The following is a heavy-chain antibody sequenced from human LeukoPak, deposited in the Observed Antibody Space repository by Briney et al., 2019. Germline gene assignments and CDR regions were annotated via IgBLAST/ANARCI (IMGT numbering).Heavy chain of an antibody. CDR1: GGSISSSSYY. D-gene: IGHD6-13*01. Sequence: PSETLSLTCTVSGGSISSSSYYWGWIRQPPGKGLEWIGSIYYSGSTYYNPSLKSRVTISVDTSKNQFSLKLSSVTAADTAVYYCAREVGSSWYTRILKYYFDYWGQGTLVTVSS. CDR3: AREVGSSWYTRILKYYFDY. CDR2: IYYSGST. J-gene: IGHJ4*02. V-gene: IGHV4-39*07.